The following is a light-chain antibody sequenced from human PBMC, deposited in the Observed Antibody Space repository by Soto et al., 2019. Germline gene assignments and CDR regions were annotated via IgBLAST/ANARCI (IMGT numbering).Light chain of an antibody. Sequence: EIVLTQSPATMSLSPGERATLSCRTSQSVSRNLAWYQQKPGQAPRLLIYDASQRATGIAARFSGSGSGTEFTLSISSLQSEDFAVYYCQQYNNWPPLFGQGTRLEI. V-gene: IGKV3D-15*01. CDR2: DAS. J-gene: IGKJ5*01. CDR1: QSVSRN. CDR3: QQYNNWPPL.